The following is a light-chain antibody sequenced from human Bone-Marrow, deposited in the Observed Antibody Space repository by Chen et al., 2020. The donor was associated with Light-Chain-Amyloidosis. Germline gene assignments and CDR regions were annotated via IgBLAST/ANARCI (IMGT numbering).Light chain of an antibody. V-gene: IGLV3-25*03. CDR2: RDT. J-gene: IGLJ2*01. CDR3: QSAESSGNDEVI. CDR1: DLPTKY. Sequence: SYELTQPPSVSVSPGQTARITCSGDDLPTKYAYWYQQKPGQAPVLVIHRDTERPSGISERFSGSSSGTTATLTIRGVQAEDEAEDHCQSAESSGNDEVIFGGGTKLTVL.